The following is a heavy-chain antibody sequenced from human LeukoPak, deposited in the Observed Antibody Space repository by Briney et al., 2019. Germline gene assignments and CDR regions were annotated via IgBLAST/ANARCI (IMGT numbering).Heavy chain of an antibody. D-gene: IGHD2-21*02. Sequence: GGSLRPSCAPSGFTFQTYAMAWVRRPPGKGREWASPISGGGGGTYYAHSVKGRFTISRDNANNTLYLQMNGLTAADTAFYYCAKVRGVGTHIWLLPWDLWGQGTLVTVSS. J-gene: IGHJ1*01. CDR2: ISGGGGGT. CDR1: GFTFQTYA. V-gene: IGHV3-23*01. CDR3: AKVRGVGTHIWLLPWDL.